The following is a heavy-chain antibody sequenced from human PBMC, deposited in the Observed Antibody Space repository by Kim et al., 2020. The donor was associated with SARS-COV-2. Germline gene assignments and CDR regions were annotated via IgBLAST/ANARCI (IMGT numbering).Heavy chain of an antibody. CDR3: ARVGAVVVPAAMRDFDY. V-gene: IGHV1-18*01. J-gene: IGHJ4*02. D-gene: IGHD2-2*01. Sequence: QGRVTMTTDTSTSTAYMELRSLRSDDTAVYYCARVGAVVVPAAMRDFDYWGQGTLVTVSS.